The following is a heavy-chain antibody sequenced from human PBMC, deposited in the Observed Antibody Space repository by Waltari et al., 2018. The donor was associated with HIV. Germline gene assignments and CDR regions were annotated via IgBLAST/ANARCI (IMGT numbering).Heavy chain of an antibody. CDR2: IRSSGDT. CDR1: GFSFSSYS. Sequence: EVQLLEFGGGLVQPGGSLRLSCTASGFSFSSYSMSWVSTIRSSGDTFYADSVKGRFTISRDNTENTLYLQMNSLRAEDTAVYYCAKVPTYLNLLTGYSLDYWGQGTLVTVSS. V-gene: IGHV3-23*01. J-gene: IGHJ4*02. CDR3: AKVPTYLNLLTGYSLDY. D-gene: IGHD3-9*01.